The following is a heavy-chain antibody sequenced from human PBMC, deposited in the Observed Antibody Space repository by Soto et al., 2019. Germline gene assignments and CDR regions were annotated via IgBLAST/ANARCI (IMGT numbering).Heavy chain of an antibody. CDR2: IWYDGSNK. D-gene: IGHD6-19*01. CDR1: GLTFSSYV. V-gene: IGHV3-33*01. CDR3: ARGDSSGWYYFDY. J-gene: IGHJ4*02. Sequence: GGSLRLSCAVSGLTFSSYVMHWVLQAPGKGLEWVAVIWYDGSNKYYADSVKGRFTISRDNSKNTLYLQMNSLRAEDTAVYYCARGDSSGWYYFDYWGQGTLVTVSS.